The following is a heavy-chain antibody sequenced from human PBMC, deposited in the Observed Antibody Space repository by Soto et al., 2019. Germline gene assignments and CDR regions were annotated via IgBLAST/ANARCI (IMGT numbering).Heavy chain of an antibody. J-gene: IGHJ4*02. CDR3: ARGFYAGKGSAPDV. D-gene: IGHD6-13*01. Sequence: PGGSLRLSCAASGFTFSSFPMSCVRQAPGKGLDWVSSISGSGGSTYSADSVKGRFTISRDNSKNTLYLQMSSLRAEDTAVYYCARGFYAGKGSAPDVWAQGSLVTVSS. CDR2: ISGSGGST. V-gene: IGHV3-23*01. CDR1: GFTFSSFP.